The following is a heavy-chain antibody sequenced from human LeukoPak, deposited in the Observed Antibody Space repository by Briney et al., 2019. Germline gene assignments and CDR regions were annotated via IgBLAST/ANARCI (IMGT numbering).Heavy chain of an antibody. V-gene: IGHV4-39*01. CDR3: ARQETAGIADD. Sequence: SETLSLTCTVSGGSISSSSYYWGWIRQPPGKGLEWIGSIYYSGSTYYNPSLKSRVTISVDTSKNQFSLKLSSVTAADTAVYYCARQETAGIADDWGQGTLVTVSS. D-gene: IGHD6-13*01. J-gene: IGHJ4*02. CDR1: GGSISSSSYY. CDR2: IYYSGST.